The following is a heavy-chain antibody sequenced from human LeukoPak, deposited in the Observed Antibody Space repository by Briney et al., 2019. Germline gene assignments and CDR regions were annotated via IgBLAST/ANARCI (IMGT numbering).Heavy chain of an antibody. CDR2: ITSSGDTI. CDR1: GFTFSDYY. D-gene: IGHD7-27*01. J-gene: IGHJ4*02. V-gene: IGHV3-11*01. Sequence: PGGSLRLSCAASGFTFSDYYMSWIRQVPGKGLEWVSYITSSGDTIYYADSVKGRFTISRDIPENSVYLQMNSLRAEDTAVYCSAREGGNWGEGYFDYWGQGTLVTVSS. CDR3: AREGGNWGEGYFDY.